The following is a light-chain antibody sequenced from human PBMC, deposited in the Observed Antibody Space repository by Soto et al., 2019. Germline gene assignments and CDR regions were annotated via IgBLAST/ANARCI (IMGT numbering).Light chain of an antibody. Sequence: AIQVTQSPSSLSASVGDRVTITCRTSQGITNALAWYQQKPGRPPKLLIYDASGLETGVPSRFSGSGSGTDFSLTISRLQPEDFATYYCQQSYDTPRTFGQGTKVDIK. CDR3: QQSYDTPRT. V-gene: IGKV1D-13*01. CDR2: DAS. CDR1: QGITNA. J-gene: IGKJ1*01.